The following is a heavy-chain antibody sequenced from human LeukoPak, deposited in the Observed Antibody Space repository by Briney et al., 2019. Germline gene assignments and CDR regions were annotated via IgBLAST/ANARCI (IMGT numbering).Heavy chain of an antibody. CDR3: AREVAWFDS. CDR2: IYYSGST. Sequence: SETLSLTCTVSGGSISSYYWSWIRQPPGKGLEWIGYIYYSGSTNYNPSLKSRVTISVDTSKNQFSLKLSSVTAADTAVYYCAREVAWFDSWGQGTLVTVSS. D-gene: IGHD2-15*01. J-gene: IGHJ5*01. CDR1: GGSISSYY. V-gene: IGHV4-59*01.